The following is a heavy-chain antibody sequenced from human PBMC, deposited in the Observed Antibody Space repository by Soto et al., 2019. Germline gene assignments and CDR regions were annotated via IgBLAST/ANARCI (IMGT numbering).Heavy chain of an antibody. V-gene: IGHV3-23*01. J-gene: IGHJ6*02. CDR2: ISGSGGST. D-gene: IGHD6-6*01. CDR1: GFTFRSYA. Sequence: GGSLRLSCAASGFTFRSYAMSWVRQAPGKGLEWVSAISGSGGSTYYADSVKGRFTISRDNSKNTLYLQMNSLRAEDTAVYYCANFEYSSSSGAPDYYGMDVWGQGTTVTVSS. CDR3: ANFEYSSSSGAPDYYGMDV.